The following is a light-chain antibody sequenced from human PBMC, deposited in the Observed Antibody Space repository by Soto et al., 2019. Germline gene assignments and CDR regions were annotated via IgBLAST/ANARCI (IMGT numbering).Light chain of an antibody. V-gene: IGKV3D-15*01. Sequence: VLTQSPGTLSLSPGDTATLSCRASQSVDTNLAWYVQKPGQAPRRLMYGVSTWGTGVTARFSGSGSGTEFTLTISSLQSEDFAIYYCQQYKTWPITFGQGTRLEIK. CDR2: GVS. CDR1: QSVDTN. J-gene: IGKJ5*01. CDR3: QQYKTWPIT.